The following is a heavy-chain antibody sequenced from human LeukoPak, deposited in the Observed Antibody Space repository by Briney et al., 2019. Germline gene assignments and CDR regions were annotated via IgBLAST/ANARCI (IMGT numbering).Heavy chain of an antibody. CDR1: GFTFSSSA. CDR3: AKQLGYCSDGSCYFPY. V-gene: IGHV3-23*01. J-gene: IGHJ4*02. D-gene: IGHD2-15*01. CDR2: ISNNGGYT. Sequence: GGSLRLSCAASGFTFSSSAMSWVRQAPGKGLEWVSAISNNGGYTYYADSVQGRFTISRNNSESTLCLQMNSLRAQDTAVYYCAKQLGYCSDGSCYFPYWGQGTLVTVSS.